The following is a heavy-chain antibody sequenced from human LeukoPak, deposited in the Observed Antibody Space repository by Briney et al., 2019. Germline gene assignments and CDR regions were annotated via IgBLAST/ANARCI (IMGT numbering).Heavy chain of an antibody. CDR2: INKDGSST. J-gene: IGHJ6*02. CDR1: GFTFSSHW. D-gene: IGHD2-15*01. CDR3: ATGIYYYAMDV. V-gene: IGHV3-74*01. Sequence: GGSLRLFCAASGFTFSSHWMHWVRQAPGKGLVWVSRINKDGSSTSYADTVKGRFTISRDNARNTLYLQMNSLRAEDTAMYYCATGIYYYAMDVWGQGTTVTVSS.